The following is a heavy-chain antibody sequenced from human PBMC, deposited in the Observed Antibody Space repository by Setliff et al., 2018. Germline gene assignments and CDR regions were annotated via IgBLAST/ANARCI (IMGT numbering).Heavy chain of an antibody. CDR3: SRLVRYCTQTSCQRASGDDY. J-gene: IGHJ4*02. V-gene: IGHV1-18*01. CDR1: GYTFTDFG. Sequence: ASVKVSCKASGYTFTDFGVSWVRQAPGQGLEWVGWISPYSGNTYYAPKFQGTVIMTTDASTTTAYLESRSLTSDDTAVYYCSRLVRYCTQTSCQRASGDDYWGQGTLVTVS. D-gene: IGHD2-2*01. CDR2: ISPYSGNT.